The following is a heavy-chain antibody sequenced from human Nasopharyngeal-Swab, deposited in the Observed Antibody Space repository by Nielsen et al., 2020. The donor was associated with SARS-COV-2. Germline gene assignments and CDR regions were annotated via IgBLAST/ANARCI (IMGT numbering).Heavy chain of an antibody. Sequence: ASVKVSCKASGYTFTSYAMHWVRQAPGQRLEWMGWINAGNGNTKYSQKFQGRVTITRDTSASTAYMELSSLRSEDTAAYYCARSSSPAAFDIWGQGTMVTVSS. CDR1: GYTFTSYA. V-gene: IGHV1-3*01. CDR2: INAGNGNT. CDR3: ARSSSPAAFDI. J-gene: IGHJ3*02.